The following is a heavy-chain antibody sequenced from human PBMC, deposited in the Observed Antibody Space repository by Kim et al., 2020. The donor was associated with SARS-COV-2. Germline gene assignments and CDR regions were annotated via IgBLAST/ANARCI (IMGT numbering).Heavy chain of an antibody. CDR2: NGGA. Sequence: NGGATYNPSLRTPRTISLDTSKNHFSLKLTSAIAADTAVYYCARGWELDYWGQGTLVTVSS. D-gene: IGHD1-1*01. CDR3: ARGWELDY. V-gene: IGHV4-61*03. J-gene: IGHJ4*02.